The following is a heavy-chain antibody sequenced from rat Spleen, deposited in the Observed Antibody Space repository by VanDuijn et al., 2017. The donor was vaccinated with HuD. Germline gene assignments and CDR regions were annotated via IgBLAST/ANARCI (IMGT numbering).Heavy chain of an antibody. CDR1: GFTFNNYW. CDR2: ISDTGGSS. CDR3: TTGYYDGYYLVFDY. D-gene: IGHD1-12*03. J-gene: IGHJ2*01. V-gene: IGHV5-31*01. Sequence: EVQLVESGGGLVQPGRSLKLSCVASGFTFNNYWMTWNRQAPGKGLEWVASISDTGGSSYYPDSVKGRFTISRDNAKSTLYLQMDSLRSEDTATYYCTTGYYDGYYLVFDYWGQGVMVTVSS.